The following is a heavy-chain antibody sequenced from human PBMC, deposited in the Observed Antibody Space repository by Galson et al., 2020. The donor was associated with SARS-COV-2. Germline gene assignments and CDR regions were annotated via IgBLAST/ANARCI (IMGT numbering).Heavy chain of an antibody. Sequence: ETSETLSLTCAVYGGSFSGYYWSWVRQPPGKGLEWIGEINPSGSTNFNPSLKNRVTMSVDTSKNQFSLKVSSLTAADTAVYYCARARWFDPWGQGALVTVSS. V-gene: IGHV4-34*01. CDR3: ARARWFDP. CDR1: GGSFSGYY. J-gene: IGHJ5*02. CDR2: INPSGST.